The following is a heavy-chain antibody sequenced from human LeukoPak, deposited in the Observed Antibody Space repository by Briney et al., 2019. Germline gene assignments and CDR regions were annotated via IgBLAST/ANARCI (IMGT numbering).Heavy chain of an antibody. D-gene: IGHD1-7*01. J-gene: IGHJ5*02. CDR2: ISAYNGDT. V-gene: IGHV1-18*01. Sequence: ASVKVSCEASGYTFTSYGVSWVRQAPGQGLEWMGWISAYNGDTNYAQKVQGRVTMTTDTSTSTAYMELRSLRSDDTAVYYCARRRVTGTTDCFDPWGQGTLVTVSS. CDR1: GYTFTSYG. CDR3: ARRRVTGTTDCFDP.